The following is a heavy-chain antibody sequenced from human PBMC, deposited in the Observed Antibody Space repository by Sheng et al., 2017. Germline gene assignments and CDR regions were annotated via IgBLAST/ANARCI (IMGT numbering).Heavy chain of an antibody. J-gene: IGHJ6*03. D-gene: IGHD3-16*02. V-gene: IGHV4-34*01. Sequence: QVQLQQWGAGLLKPSETLSLTCAVYGGSFSGYYWSWIRQPPGKGLEWIGEINHSGSTNYNPSLKSRVNISVDTSKNQFSLKLSSVTAADTAVYYCARRRVIARYYYMDVWGQGTTVTVSS. CDR3: ARRRVIARYYYMDV. CDR2: INHSGST. CDR1: GGSFSGYY.